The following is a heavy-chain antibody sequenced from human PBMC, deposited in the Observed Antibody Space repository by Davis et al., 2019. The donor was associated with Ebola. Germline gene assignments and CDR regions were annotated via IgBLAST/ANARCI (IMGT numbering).Heavy chain of an antibody. J-gene: IGHJ6*02. Sequence: ASVKVSCKASGYTFTSYGISWVRQAPGQGLEWMGWISAYNGNTNYAQKLQGRVTMTTDTSTSTAYMELRGLRSDDTAVYYCARGGYCSSTSCYGYYYYGMDVWGQGTTVTVSS. D-gene: IGHD2-2*01. CDR2: ISAYNGNT. CDR3: ARGGYCSSTSCYGYYYYGMDV. CDR1: GYTFTSYG. V-gene: IGHV1-18*01.